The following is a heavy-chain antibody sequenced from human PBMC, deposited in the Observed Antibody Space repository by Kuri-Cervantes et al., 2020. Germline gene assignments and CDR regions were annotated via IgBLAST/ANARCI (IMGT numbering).Heavy chain of an antibody. CDR1: GFTFSSYA. J-gene: IGHJ1*01. D-gene: IGHD2-2*01. Sequence: GESLKISCAASGFTFSSYAMHWVRQAPGKGLEWVAVISYDGSNKYYADSVKGRFTISRDNSKNTLYLQMNSLRAEDTAVYYCASGDNLRLYCSSTSCYGAEYFQHWGQGTLVTVSS. CDR3: ASGDNLRLYCSSTSCYGAEYFQH. CDR2: ISYDGSNK. V-gene: IGHV3-30*01.